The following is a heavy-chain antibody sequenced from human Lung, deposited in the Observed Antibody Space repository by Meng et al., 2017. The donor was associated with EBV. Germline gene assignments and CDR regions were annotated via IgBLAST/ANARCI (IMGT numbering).Heavy chain of an antibody. V-gene: IGHV4-4*02. D-gene: IGHD6-13*01. CDR2: IYHSGNT. J-gene: IGHJ5*02. CDR3: ASLAAAGWFDP. Sequence: LQEPGPGLVKPSGTLSLPCAVVGGSISSSDWWSWVRQPPGKGLEWIGEIYHSGNTIYNPSLKSRVTISVDKSKNQFSLKVNSVTAADTAVYYCASLAAAGWFDPWGQGTLVTVSS. CDR1: GGSISSSDW.